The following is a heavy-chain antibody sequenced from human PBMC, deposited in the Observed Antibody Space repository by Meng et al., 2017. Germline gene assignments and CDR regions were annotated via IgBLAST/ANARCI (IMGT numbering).Heavy chain of an antibody. CDR2: IYTSGST. CDR1: GGSISSYY. J-gene: IGHJ2*01. CDR3: AGDYGDYRDWYFDL. Sequence: QVRLQESGQGLVKPSETLSLTCTVSGGSISSYYWSWIRQPSGKGLEWIGRIYTSGSTNYNPSLKSRVTMSVDTSKNQFSLKLSSVTAADTAVYYCAGDYGDYRDWYFDLWGRGTLVTVSS. V-gene: IGHV4-4*07. D-gene: IGHD4-17*01.